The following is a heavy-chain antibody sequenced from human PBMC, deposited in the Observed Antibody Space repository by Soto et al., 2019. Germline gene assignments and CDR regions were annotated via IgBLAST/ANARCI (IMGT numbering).Heavy chain of an antibody. CDR1: GGSISSYY. CDR2: IYYSGST. CDR3: ASAAAAAGGFDY. D-gene: IGHD6-13*01. Sequence: SETLSLTCTVSGGSISSYYWSWIRQPPGKGLEWIGYIYYSGSTNYNPSLKSRVTISADTSKNQFSLKLSSVTAADTAVYYCASAAAAAGGFDYWGQGTLVTVSS. J-gene: IGHJ4*02. V-gene: IGHV4-59*01.